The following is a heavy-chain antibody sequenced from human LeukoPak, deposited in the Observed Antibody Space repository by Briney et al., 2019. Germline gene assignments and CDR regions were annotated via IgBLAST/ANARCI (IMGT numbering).Heavy chain of an antibody. J-gene: IGHJ5*02. Sequence: SETLSLTCTVSGGSISSSSYYWGWIRQPPGKGLEWIGSIYYSGSTYYNPSLKRRVTISVDTSKNQFSLKLSSVTAADTAVYYCARQSGQQGPWFDPWGQGTLVTVSS. CDR2: IYYSGST. D-gene: IGHD6-13*01. CDR3: ARQSGQQGPWFDP. CDR1: GGSISSSSYY. V-gene: IGHV4-39*01.